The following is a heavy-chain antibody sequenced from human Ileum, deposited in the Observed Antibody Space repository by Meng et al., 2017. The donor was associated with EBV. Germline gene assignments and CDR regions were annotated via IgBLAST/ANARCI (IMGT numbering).Heavy chain of an antibody. CDR3: ARAGYDSSGYYPQPFDY. D-gene: IGHD3-22*01. Sequence: QVQLVQSGAEVKKPGSSVKVACXXSGGSFSTHTFSWVRQAPGQRLEWMGWINAGNGNTKYSQRFQGRVTITRDTSASTAYMELSSLRSEDTTVYYCARAGYDSSGYYPQPFDYWGQGTLVTVSS. CDR1: GGSFSTHT. J-gene: IGHJ4*02. CDR2: INAGNGNT. V-gene: IGHV1-3*01.